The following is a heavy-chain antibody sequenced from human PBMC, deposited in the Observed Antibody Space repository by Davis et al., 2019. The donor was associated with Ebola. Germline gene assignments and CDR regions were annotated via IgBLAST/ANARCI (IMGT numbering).Heavy chain of an antibody. Sequence: GESLKISCAASGFIFSDYYMSWIRHAPGKGLEWVSYISNSGSATHYSDSVNGRFTISRDDAKNSLYLHMNSLRAEDTAVYNCVREGYDILTGYRTREFDYWGQGTLVTVSS. D-gene: IGHD3-9*01. CDR3: VREGYDILTGYRTREFDY. J-gene: IGHJ4*02. V-gene: IGHV3-11*04. CDR2: ISNSGSAT. CDR1: GFIFSDYY.